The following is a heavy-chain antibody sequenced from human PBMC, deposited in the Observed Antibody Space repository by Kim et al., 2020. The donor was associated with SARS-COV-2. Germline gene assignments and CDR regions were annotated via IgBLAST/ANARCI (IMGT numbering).Heavy chain of an antibody. CDR3: ARGHGSGSYYSLLAHSKGKSYYYGMDV. V-gene: IGHV4-34*01. Sequence: SETLSLTCAVYGGSFSGYYWSWIRQPPGKGLEWIGEINHSGSTNYNPSLKSRVTISVDTSKNQFSLKLSSVTAADTAVYYCARGHGSGSYYSLLAHSKGKSYYYGMDVWGQGTTVTVSS. CDR1: GGSFSGYY. CDR2: INHSGST. D-gene: IGHD3-10*01. J-gene: IGHJ6*02.